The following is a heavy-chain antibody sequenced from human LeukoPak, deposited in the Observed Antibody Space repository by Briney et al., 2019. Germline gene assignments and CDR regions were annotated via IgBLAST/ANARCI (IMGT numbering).Heavy chain of an antibody. J-gene: IGHJ6*03. V-gene: IGHV3-23*01. D-gene: IGHD3-16*01. CDR3: AKLGGQEVYNYYVGV. CDR1: GFPFSPYA. Sequence: GGSLSLSCAASGFPFSPYAMSWVRQAPGKGLEWVSGIIDSGDITYYANSVKGRFTISRDNSKNTLYLQMNSLRAEDTAVYYCAKLGGQEVYNYYVGVWGKGTTVAVSS. CDR2: IIDSGDIT.